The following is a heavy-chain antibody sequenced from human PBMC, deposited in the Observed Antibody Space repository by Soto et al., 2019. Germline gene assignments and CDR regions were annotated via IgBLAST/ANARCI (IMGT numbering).Heavy chain of an antibody. CDR3: GTMPAPYYYNGADV. D-gene: IGHD2-2*01. CDR2: IYYSGST. CDR1: GGSISSKNNY. V-gene: IGHV4-39*01. Sequence: SETLSLTCTVSGGSISSKNNYWGWIRQPPGKGLEWIGSIYYSGSTYYNPSLKSRVTISVDTSKNQFSLKLHSTTAADTAAYYCGTMPAPYYYNGADVWGQGTXVTVSS. J-gene: IGHJ6*02.